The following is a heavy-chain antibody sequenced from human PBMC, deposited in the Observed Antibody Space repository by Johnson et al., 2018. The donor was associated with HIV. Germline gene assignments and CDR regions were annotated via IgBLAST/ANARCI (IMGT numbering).Heavy chain of an antibody. J-gene: IGHJ3*01. D-gene: IGHD6-13*01. CDR3: AKGRYSSSWYLAGAFDV. CDR1: GFTFNNYA. Sequence: EVQVVESGGDLVQPGGSLRLSCTASGFTFNNYAMTWVRQAPGKGLEWVSVISGSGGSTYYADSVKGRFTISRDNSKNTLYLQMNSLRAEETAVYYCAKGRYSSSWYLAGAFDVWGQGTMVSVSS. V-gene: IGHV3-23*04. CDR2: ISGSGGST.